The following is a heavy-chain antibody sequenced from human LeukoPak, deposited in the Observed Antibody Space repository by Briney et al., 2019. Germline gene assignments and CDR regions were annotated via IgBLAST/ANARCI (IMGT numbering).Heavy chain of an antibody. V-gene: IGHV4-34*01. Sequence: PPETLSLTCAVYGGSFSGYYWSWIRQPPGKGLEWIGEINHSGSTNYNPSLKSRVTISVDTSKNQFSLKLSSVTAADTAVYYCARATGYDSSGYLIAGVLENWGQGTLVTVSS. D-gene: IGHD3-22*01. CDR3: ARATGYDSSGYLIAGVLEN. CDR1: GGSFSGYY. J-gene: IGHJ4*02. CDR2: INHSGST.